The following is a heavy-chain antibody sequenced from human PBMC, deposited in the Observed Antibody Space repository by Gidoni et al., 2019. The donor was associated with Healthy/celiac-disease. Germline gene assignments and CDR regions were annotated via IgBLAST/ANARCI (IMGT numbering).Heavy chain of an antibody. D-gene: IGHD3-9*01. CDR3: ARHEAYYDILTGYSRATNFDY. J-gene: IGHJ4*02. CDR1: GGSISSSSYY. V-gene: IGHV4-39*01. CDR2: IYYSGST. Sequence: QLHLQESGPGLVKPSATLSLTCTVSGGSISSSSYYLGCIRQPQGKGLEWIGSIYYSGSTYYNPSIKSRVTISVDTSKNQFSLKLSSVTAADTAVYYCARHEAYYDILTGYSRATNFDYWGQGTLVTVSS.